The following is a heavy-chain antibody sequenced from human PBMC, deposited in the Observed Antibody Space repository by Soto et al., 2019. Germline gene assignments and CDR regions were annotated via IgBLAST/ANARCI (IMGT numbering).Heavy chain of an antibody. Sequence: EVQLVESGGGLVQPWGSLRVSYAASGFSFTNCWMSGVRQAPGKGPELVANIRQDGGGKYYVNSVKRRFTISRHNAKNSLYLQITSLRQEDTAVYYFAQGDGFQHWAKGPLVPVSS. J-gene: IGHJ1*01. CDR3: AQGDGFQH. CDR1: GFSFTNCW. CDR2: IRQDGGGK. V-gene: IGHV3-7*01.